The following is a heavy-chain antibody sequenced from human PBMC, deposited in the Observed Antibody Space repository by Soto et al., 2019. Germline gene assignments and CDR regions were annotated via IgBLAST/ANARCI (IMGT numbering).Heavy chain of an antibody. CDR1: GYILSNYV. V-gene: IGHV1-18*01. CDR2: ISTYRGET. Sequence: QPHLLQSGAEVKKPGASVRFSCKASGYILSNYVFSWGRQATGQGLEWMGWISTYRGETGYAQNFPGRVTLTADTSTSTAYMEVRSLTTDHAAMDYCARGTGTTAYDVWGQGTLVTVSS. D-gene: IGHD1-1*01. CDR3: ARGTGTTAYDV. J-gene: IGHJ3*01.